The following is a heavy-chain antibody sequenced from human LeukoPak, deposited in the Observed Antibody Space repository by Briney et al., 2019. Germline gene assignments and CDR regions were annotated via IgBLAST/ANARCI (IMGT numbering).Heavy chain of an antibody. D-gene: IGHD3-16*02. CDR3: ARHSGGGMGELSPFDY. J-gene: IGHJ4*02. V-gene: IGHV4-38-2*01. Sequence: SETLSLTCAVSGYSISSGYYWGWIRQPPGKGLEWIGSIYHSGSTYYNPSLKSRVTISVDTSKNQFSLKLSSVTAADTAVYYCARHSGGGMGELSPFDYWGQGTLVTVSS. CDR1: GYSISSGYY. CDR2: IYHSGST.